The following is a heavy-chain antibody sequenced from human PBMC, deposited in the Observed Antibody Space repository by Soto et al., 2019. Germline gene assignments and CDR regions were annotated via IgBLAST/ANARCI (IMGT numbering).Heavy chain of an antibody. Sequence: QAQLVQSGAEVKKPGASVKVSCKASGYTFPSSSIGWVRQAPRLRLAWMGWINVYTGNTKYAQQRQDRGNITTDTATRTADMDLRSLRSEDTAVYYCASMSSASSGGIPDYWGQGTWVTVYS. CDR1: GYTFPSSS. CDR3: ASMSSASSGGIPDY. D-gene: IGHD2-2*01. V-gene: IGHV1-18*04. CDR2: INVYTGNT. J-gene: IGHJ4*02.